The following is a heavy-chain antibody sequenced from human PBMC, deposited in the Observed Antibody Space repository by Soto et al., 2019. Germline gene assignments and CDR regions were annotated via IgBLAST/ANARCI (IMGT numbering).Heavy chain of an antibody. D-gene: IGHD1-26*01. V-gene: IGHV1-18*01. CDR2: ISAYNGNT. CDR1: GYTFTSYG. CDR3: AREEGEVGATSAGDD. J-gene: IGHJ4*02. Sequence: QVQLVQSGAEVKKPGASVKVSCKASGYTFTSYGISWVRQAPGQGLEWMGWISAYNGNTNYAQKLQGRVTMTTDTSTGTAYRELGGLRSDDTAVYYCAREEGEVGATSAGDDWGQGTLVTVSS.